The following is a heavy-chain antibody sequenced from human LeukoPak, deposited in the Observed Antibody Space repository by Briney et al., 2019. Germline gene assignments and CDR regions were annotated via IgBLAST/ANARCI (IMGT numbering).Heavy chain of an antibody. V-gene: IGHV4-4*07. CDR3: ARHRGDYGDYSFFDY. J-gene: IGHJ4*02. Sequence: SETLSLTCSVSGGSMNTHYWNWIRQPAGKGLEWIGRIYTSGSTNHNPSLKSRVIMSLDTSKSQFSLSLGSVTAADTAVYYCARHRGDYGDYSFFDYWGQGILVTVSS. D-gene: IGHD4-17*01. CDR2: IYTSGST. CDR1: GGSMNTHY.